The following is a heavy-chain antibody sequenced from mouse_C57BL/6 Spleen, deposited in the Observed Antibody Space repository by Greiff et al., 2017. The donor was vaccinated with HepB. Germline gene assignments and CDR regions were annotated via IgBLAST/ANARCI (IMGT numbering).Heavy chain of an antibody. CDR3: ARDWIYYGSSYDYYAMDY. J-gene: IGHJ4*01. Sequence: VQLQQSGPELVKPGASVKISCKASGYAFSSSWMNWVKQRPGKGLEWIGRIYPGDGDTNYNGKFKGKATLTADKSSSTAYMQLSSLTSEDSAVYFCARDWIYYGSSYDYYAMDYWGQGTSVTVSS. V-gene: IGHV1-82*01. D-gene: IGHD1-1*01. CDR1: GYAFSSSW. CDR2: IYPGDGDT.